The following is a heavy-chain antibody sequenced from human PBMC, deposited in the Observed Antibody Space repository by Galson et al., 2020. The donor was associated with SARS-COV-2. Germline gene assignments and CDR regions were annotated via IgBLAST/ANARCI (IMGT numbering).Heavy chain of an antibody. J-gene: IGHJ6*02. CDR2: IWNDGSNK. V-gene: IGHV3-33*01. Sequence: TGGSLRPSCPASGFTFSSYGMHWVRQAPGKGLEWVAVIWNDGSNKYYADSVKGRFTISRDNSKNTLYLQMNSLRAEDTAVYYCARTPSYYYGMDVWGQGTTVTVSS. CDR3: ARTPSYYYGMDV. CDR1: GFTFSSYG.